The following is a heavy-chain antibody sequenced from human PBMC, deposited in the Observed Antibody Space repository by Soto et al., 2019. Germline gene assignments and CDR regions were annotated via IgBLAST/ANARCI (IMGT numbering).Heavy chain of an antibody. CDR1: GGTFSSYA. D-gene: IGHD6-6*01. J-gene: IGHJ5*02. CDR2: IIPIFGTA. V-gene: IGHV1-69*13. CDR3: ARDATALVQFNWFDP. Sequence: PSVKVSCKASGGTFSSYAISWVRQAPGQGLEWMGGIIPIFGTANYAQKFQGRVPITADEFKNTLYLQMNSLRAEDTAVYYCARDATALVQFNWFDPWGQGTLVTVSS.